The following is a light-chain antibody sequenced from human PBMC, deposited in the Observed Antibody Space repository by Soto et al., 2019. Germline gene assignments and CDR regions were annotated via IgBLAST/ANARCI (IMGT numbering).Light chain of an antibody. V-gene: IGLV2-8*01. CDR1: SSDVGDYNY. CDR2: EVT. Sequence: QAVVTQPPSASGSPGQSVTISCTGTSSDVGDYNYVSWYQQHPGKAPKLMIYEVTKRPSGVPDRFSGSKSGNTASLTVSGLRAEDEADYFCSSYAGRNNVIFGGGTKLTVL. J-gene: IGLJ2*01. CDR3: SSYAGRNNVI.